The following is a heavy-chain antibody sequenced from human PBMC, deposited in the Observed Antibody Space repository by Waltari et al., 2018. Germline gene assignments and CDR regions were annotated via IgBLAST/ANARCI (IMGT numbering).Heavy chain of an antibody. CDR3: ARALGNWNYGLDY. D-gene: IGHD1-7*01. CDR2: IYYNGST. CDR1: GGSISSYY. J-gene: IGHJ4*02. V-gene: IGHV4-59*01. Sequence: QVQLQESGPGLVKPSETLSLTCTVSGGSISSYYCNWIRQPPGKGLEWIGYIYYNGSTNYNPSLKSRVTILVDTSNNQFSLKLSSVTAADTAVYYCARALGNWNYGLDYWGQGTLVTVSS.